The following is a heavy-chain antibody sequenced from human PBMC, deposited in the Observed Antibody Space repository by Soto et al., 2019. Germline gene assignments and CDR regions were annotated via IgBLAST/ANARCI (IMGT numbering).Heavy chain of an antibody. CDR3: TPQRGLQWPFDY. J-gene: IGHJ4*02. CDR2: IKSKTDGGTT. V-gene: IGHV3-15*07. Sequence: GGSLRLSCAASGFTFSNAWMNWVRQAPGKGLEWVGRIKSKTDGGTTDYAAPVKGRFTISRDDSKNTLYLQMNSLKTEDTAVYYCTPQRGLQWPFDYWGQGTLVTVSS. CDR1: GFTFSNAW. D-gene: IGHD6-19*01.